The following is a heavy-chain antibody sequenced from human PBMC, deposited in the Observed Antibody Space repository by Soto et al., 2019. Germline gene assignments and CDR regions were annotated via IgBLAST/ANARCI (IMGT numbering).Heavy chain of an antibody. V-gene: IGHV3-11*01. CDR2: ITSSGGNA. Sequence: GTRRLSWAAPGFTLKDYYMSWLGRTPEKGLEGISSITSSGGNAYYASSVKGRVTISRDNAHNSLYAHMSGLRAEDTALYYCARDMYPNYLNYFGRWGQGTLGTVSA. CDR1: GFTLKDYY. D-gene: IGHD2-8*01. J-gene: IGHJ5*02. CDR3: ARDMYPNYLNYFGR.